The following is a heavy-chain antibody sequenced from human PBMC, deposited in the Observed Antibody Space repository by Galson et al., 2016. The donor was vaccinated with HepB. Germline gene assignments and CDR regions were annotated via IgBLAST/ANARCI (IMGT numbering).Heavy chain of an antibody. CDR1: DGAISSTDW. D-gene: IGHD1-26*01. Sequence: SETLSLTCAVSDGAISSTDWWSWVRQPPGRGLEWIGAISHSGSTNYNPSLKSRVTISLNKSNNQYSLNLNSVTAADTAVYYCARDRVGATTRWFDPWGRGTQVIVSS. CDR2: ISHSGST. J-gene: IGHJ5*02. V-gene: IGHV4-4*02. CDR3: ARDRVGATTRWFDP.